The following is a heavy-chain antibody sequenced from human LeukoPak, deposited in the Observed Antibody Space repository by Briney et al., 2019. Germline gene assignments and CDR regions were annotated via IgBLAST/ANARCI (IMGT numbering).Heavy chain of an antibody. CDR1: GFTFSNHW. J-gene: IGHJ4*02. Sequence: PGGSLRLSCAASGFTFSNHWMSWVRQAPGKGLEWLANIKEDGGEKYYVDSVKGRFTISRDNTKNSLYLQMNNLRADDTAVYYCARVGSGNFYNYFDYWGQGTLVTVSA. CDR3: ARVGSGNFYNYFDY. CDR2: IKEDGGEK. V-gene: IGHV3-7*01. D-gene: IGHD3-10*01.